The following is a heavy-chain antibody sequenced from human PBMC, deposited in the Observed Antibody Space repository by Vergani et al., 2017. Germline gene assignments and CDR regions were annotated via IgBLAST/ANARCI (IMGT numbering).Heavy chain of an antibody. D-gene: IGHD3-9*01. CDR3: AKGSKPLVRYLDGNFDY. J-gene: IGHJ4*02. V-gene: IGHV3-9*01. Sequence: EVQLVESGGGLVQPGRSLRLSCAASGFTFGDYAMHWVRQAPGKGLEWVSGISWNSGSIGYADSVKGRFTISRDNAKKSLYLQMNSLRAEDTALYYCAKGSKPLVRYLDGNFDYWGQGALVAVSS. CDR2: ISWNSGSI. CDR1: GFTFGDYA.